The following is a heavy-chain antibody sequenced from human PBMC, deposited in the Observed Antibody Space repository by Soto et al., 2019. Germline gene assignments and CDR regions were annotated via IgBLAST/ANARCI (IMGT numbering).Heavy chain of an antibody. D-gene: IGHD2-15*01. Sequence: SVKVSCKASGGTFSSYAISWVRQAPGQGLEWMGGIIPIFGTANYAQKFQGRVTITADESTSTAYMELSSLRSEDTAVYYCARDDVGPSIFDYWGQGTLVTVSS. J-gene: IGHJ4*02. CDR3: ARDDVGPSIFDY. CDR1: GGTFSSYA. CDR2: IIPIFGTA. V-gene: IGHV1-69*13.